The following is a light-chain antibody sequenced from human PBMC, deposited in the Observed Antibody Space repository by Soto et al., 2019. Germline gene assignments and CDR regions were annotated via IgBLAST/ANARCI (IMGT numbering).Light chain of an antibody. CDR2: GAS. Sequence: EIVMTQSPATLSVAPGERATLSCRASQSVSSNLAWYQQKPGQAPRLLIYGASTMATGIPARFSGSGSGTEFTLTISSLQSKDFAVYYCQKYNNWPLTFGGGTKVEI. V-gene: IGKV3-15*01. CDR1: QSVSSN. CDR3: QKYNNWPLT. J-gene: IGKJ4*01.